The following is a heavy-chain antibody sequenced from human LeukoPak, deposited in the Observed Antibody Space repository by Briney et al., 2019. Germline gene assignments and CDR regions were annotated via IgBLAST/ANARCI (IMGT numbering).Heavy chain of an antibody. Sequence: GASVKVSCKASGGTFSSYAISWVRQAPGQGLEWMGGIIPIFGTANYAQKFQGRVTITADESTSTAYMEPSSLRSEDTAVYYCARKGLWFGELYYYYYYGMDVWGQGTTVTVSS. CDR3: ARKGLWFGELYYYYYYGMDV. J-gene: IGHJ6*02. D-gene: IGHD3-10*01. V-gene: IGHV1-69*13. CDR1: GGTFSSYA. CDR2: IIPIFGTA.